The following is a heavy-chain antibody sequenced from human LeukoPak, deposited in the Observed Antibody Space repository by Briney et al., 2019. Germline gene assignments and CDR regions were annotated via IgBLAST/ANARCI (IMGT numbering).Heavy chain of an antibody. CDR2: INHSGST. D-gene: IGHD3-22*01. CDR3: ARGGGYYDSSGYYYVY. Sequence: SGTLSLTCAVYGGSFSGYYWSWIRQPPGKGLEWIGEINHSGSTNYNPSLKSRVTISVDTSKNQFSLKLSSVTAADTAVYYCARGGGYYDSSGYYYVYWGQGTLVTVSS. V-gene: IGHV4-34*01. CDR1: GGSFSGYY. J-gene: IGHJ4*02.